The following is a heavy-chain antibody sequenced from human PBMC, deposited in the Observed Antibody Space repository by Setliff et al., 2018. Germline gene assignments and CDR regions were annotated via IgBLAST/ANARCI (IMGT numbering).Heavy chain of an antibody. V-gene: IGHV3-23*01. Sequence: PGGSLRLSCAASGFTFSRYWMSWVRQAPGKGLEWVSAISGSGGSTYYADSVKGRFTISRDNAKNSLYLQMNSLRAEDTAVYYCARDHAYGSRFYYYYYGMDVWGQGTTVTVSS. CDR2: ISGSGGST. J-gene: IGHJ6*02. D-gene: IGHD3-10*01. CDR3: ARDHAYGSRFYYYYYGMDV. CDR1: GFTFSRYW.